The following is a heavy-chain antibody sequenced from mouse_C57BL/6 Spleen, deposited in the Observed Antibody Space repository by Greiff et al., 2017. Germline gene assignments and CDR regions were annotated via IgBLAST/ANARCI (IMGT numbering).Heavy chain of an antibody. D-gene: IGHD2-4*01. CDR1: GYSITSGYY. J-gene: IGHJ3*01. CDR2: ISYDGSN. Sequence: QLKESGPGLVKPSQSLSLTCSVTGYSITSGYYWNWIRQFPGNKLEWMGYISYDGSNNYNPSLKNRISITRDTSKNQFFLKLNSVTTEDTATYYCARDDYFAWFAYWGQGTLVTVSA. V-gene: IGHV3-6*01. CDR3: ARDDYFAWFAY.